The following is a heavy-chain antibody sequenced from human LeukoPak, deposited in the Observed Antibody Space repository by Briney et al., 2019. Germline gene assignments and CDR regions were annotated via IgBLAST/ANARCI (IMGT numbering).Heavy chain of an antibody. CDR2: ISYDGSNK. V-gene: IGHV3-30*18. CDR3: AKEGWGCSSTSCYESWFDP. D-gene: IGHD2-2*01. CDR1: GFTFSSYG. Sequence: GGSLRLSCAASGFTFSSYGMHWVRQAPGKGLEWVAVISYDGSNKYYADSVKGQFTISRDNSKNTLYLQMNSLRAEDTAVYYCAKEGWGCSSTSCYESWFDPWGQGTLVTVSS. J-gene: IGHJ5*02.